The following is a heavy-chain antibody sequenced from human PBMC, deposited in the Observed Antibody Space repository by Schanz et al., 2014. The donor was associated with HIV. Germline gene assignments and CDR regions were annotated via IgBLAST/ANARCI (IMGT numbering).Heavy chain of an antibody. V-gene: IGHV3-7*01. D-gene: IGHD6-6*01. CDR3: ASAYSGSSQFEN. Sequence: EQLVESGGGVVQSGRSLRLSCAASGFTFSTHWMSWVRQAPGKGLEWVANIKPDGSETHYMDFVKGRFIISRDNTKNTLYLHLTSLRVEDTAVYFCASAYSGSSQFENWGQGTLVTVSS. CDR1: GFTFSTHW. J-gene: IGHJ4*02. CDR2: IKPDGSET.